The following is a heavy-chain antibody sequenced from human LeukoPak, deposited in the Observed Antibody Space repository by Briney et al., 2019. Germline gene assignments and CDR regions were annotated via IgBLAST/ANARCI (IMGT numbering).Heavy chain of an antibody. CDR3: ARDSSTAY. CDR2: ISYDGSNK. CDR1: GFTFSDYS. Sequence: GGSLRLSCAASGFTFSDYSMDWVRQAPGKGLEWVAVISYDGSNKYYADSVKGRFTISRDNSKNTLYLQMNSLRAEDTAVYSCARDSSTAYWGQGTLVTVSS. V-gene: IGHV3-30*03. D-gene: IGHD2-2*01. J-gene: IGHJ4*02.